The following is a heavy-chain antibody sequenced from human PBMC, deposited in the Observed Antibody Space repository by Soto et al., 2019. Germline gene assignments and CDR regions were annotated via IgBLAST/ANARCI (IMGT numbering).Heavy chain of an antibody. CDR2: VSVSGGTT. CDR1: GFMFNNYA. Sequence: GGSLRLSCAASGFMFNNYAMSWVRQAPGKGLEWVSTVSVSGGTTYYADSLKGRFTISRDNSKKTVYLQMNRLRADDTAIYYCAKGLYYYDSSGYRLFDYWGQGTLVTVSS. CDR3: AKGLYYYDSSGYRLFDY. J-gene: IGHJ4*02. V-gene: IGHV3-23*01. D-gene: IGHD3-22*01.